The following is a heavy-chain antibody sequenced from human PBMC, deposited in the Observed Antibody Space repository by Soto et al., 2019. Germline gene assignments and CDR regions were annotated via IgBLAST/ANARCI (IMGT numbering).Heavy chain of an antibody. CDR3: ARLGGYYQAFDS. J-gene: IGHJ4*02. CDR2: IYYSGST. D-gene: IGHD3-22*01. Sequence: ETLSLTCTVSGGSISSYYLSWIRQPPGKGLEWIGYIYYSGSTNYNPSLKSRVTISVDSSKNQFSLKLDSVTAADTAVYYCARLGGYYQAFDSWGQGTLVTVSS. CDR1: GGSISSYY. V-gene: IGHV4-59*08.